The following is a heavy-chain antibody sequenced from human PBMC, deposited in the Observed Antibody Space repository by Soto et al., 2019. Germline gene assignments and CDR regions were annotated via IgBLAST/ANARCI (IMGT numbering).Heavy chain of an antibody. CDR2: MNPNNGNT. CDR1: GYTFTSFE. CDR3: ARGPGTFDY. J-gene: IGHJ4*02. V-gene: IGHV1-8*01. Sequence: ASVKVSCKASGYTFTSFEIIWVRQATGQGLEWMGWMNPNNGNTGYAQKFQGTVTMTRNTSISTAYMELTSLRSEDTAVYYCARGPGTFDYWGQRTLVIVSS.